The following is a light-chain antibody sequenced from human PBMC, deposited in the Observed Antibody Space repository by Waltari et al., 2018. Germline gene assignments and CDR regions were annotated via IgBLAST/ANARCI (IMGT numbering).Light chain of an antibody. J-gene: IGKJ1*01. Sequence: IQVTQSPSTLSASVGDRVTITCWASESISFWLACYQQKPGKAPKLLIYKASSLESGVASRFSGRGSGTEVTITSRSLQPDDFATYYCEQYNSYRTLGQGTKVEIK. V-gene: IGKV1-5*03. CDR3: EQYNSYRT. CDR1: ESISFW. CDR2: KAS.